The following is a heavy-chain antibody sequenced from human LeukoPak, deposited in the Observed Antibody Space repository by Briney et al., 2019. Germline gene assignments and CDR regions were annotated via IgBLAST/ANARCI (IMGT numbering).Heavy chain of an antibody. CDR3: ARGHYSSSSYGLDY. CDR1: GYSISSGYY. D-gene: IGHD6-13*01. CDR2: IYHSGST. Sequence: SETLSLTCAVSGYSISSGYYWGWIRQPPGKGLEWIGSIYHSGSTNYNPSLKSRVTISVDTSKNQFSLKLSSVTAADTAVYYCARGHYSSSSYGLDYWGQGTLVTVSS. J-gene: IGHJ4*02. V-gene: IGHV4-38-2*01.